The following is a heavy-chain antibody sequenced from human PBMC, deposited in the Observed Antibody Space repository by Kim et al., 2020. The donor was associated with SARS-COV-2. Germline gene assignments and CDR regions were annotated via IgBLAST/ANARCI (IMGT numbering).Heavy chain of an antibody. Sequence: GGSLRLSCAASGFTFRSYGMHWVRQAPGKGLEWVSVISHDGRNKYYVDSVKGRFTISRDNSKNTLYLQMNSLRAEDAAVYYCAKDTALYSDLDYYYGMDVWGQGTTVTVSS. J-gene: IGHJ6*02. CDR2: ISHDGRNK. V-gene: IGHV3-30*18. D-gene: IGHD6-13*01. CDR1: GFTFRSYG. CDR3: AKDTALYSDLDYYYGMDV.